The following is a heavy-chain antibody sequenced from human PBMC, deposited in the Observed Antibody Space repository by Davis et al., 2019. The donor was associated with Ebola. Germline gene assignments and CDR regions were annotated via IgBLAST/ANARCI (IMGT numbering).Heavy chain of an antibody. V-gene: IGHV1-69*05. CDR1: GGTFSSYA. CDR3: ASFGQLVESYYFDY. D-gene: IGHD1-1*01. J-gene: IGHJ4*02. CDR2: IIPIFGTA. Sequence: SVKVSCKASGGTFSSYAISWVRQAPGQGLEWMGGIIPIFGTANYAQRLQGRVTMTTDTSTSTAYMELRSLRSDDTAVYYCASFGQLVESYYFDYWGQGTLVTVSS.